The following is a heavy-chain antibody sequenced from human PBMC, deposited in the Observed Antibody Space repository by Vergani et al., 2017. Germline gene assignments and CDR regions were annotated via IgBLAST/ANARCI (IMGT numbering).Heavy chain of an antibody. Sequence: QVQLVQSGAEVKKPGSSVKVSCKASGGTFSSYAISWVRQAPGQGLEWMGGIIPIFGTANYAQKFQGRVTITADQSTSTAYMELSRLRYEDTAVYYCARDRLERGTGYFDLWGRGTLVTVSS. V-gene: IGHV1-69*01. J-gene: IGHJ2*01. CDR3: ARDRLERGTGYFDL. CDR1: GGTFSSYA. D-gene: IGHD1-1*01. CDR2: IIPIFGTA.